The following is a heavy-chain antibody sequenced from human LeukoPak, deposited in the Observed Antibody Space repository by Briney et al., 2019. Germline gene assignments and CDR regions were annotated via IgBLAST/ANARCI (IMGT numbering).Heavy chain of an antibody. V-gene: IGHV3-30*03. CDR3: ARASRRDGYKTDY. J-gene: IGHJ4*02. Sequence: GRSLRLSCAASGFTFSSYGMHWVRQAPGKGLEWVAVISYDGSNKYYADSVKGRFTISRDNSKNTLYLQMNSLRAEDTAVYYCARASRRDGYKTDYWGQGTLVTVSS. CDR2: ISYDGSNK. CDR1: GFTFSSYG. D-gene: IGHD5-24*01.